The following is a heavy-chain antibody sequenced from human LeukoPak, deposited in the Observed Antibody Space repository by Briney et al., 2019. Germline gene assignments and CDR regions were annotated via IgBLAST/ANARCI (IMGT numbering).Heavy chain of an antibody. V-gene: IGHV3-74*01. Sequence: GGSLRLSCAASGFSFSSYWMHWVRQAPGKGPVWVSLISNDESTIIYADSVEGRFTISRDNAKNTLYLQMSSLRAEDTAVYYCARDNADDAFDIWGQGTMVTVSS. J-gene: IGHJ3*02. CDR2: ISNDESTI. CDR3: ARDNADDAFDI. CDR1: GFSFSSYW.